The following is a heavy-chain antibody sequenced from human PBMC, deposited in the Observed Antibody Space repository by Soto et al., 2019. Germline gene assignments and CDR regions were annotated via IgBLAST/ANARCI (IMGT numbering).Heavy chain of an antibody. J-gene: IGHJ1*01. D-gene: IGHD2-21*02. Sequence: QVQLVEAGGGVVQPGRSLRLSCAASGFSFNTYGFHWVRQAPGKGLEWVAHISYDGINKNYADSVKGRFTISRDNCENTVYLQINSLRADDTAVYFCAREEHIVVVTAIPAEYFQHWGQGTLVTVSS. V-gene: IGHV3-30*03. CDR3: AREEHIVVVTAIPAEYFQH. CDR2: ISYDGINK. CDR1: GFSFNTYG.